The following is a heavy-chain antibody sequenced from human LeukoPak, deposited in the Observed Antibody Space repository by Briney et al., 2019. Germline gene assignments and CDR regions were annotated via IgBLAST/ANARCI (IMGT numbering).Heavy chain of an antibody. J-gene: IGHJ4*02. CDR1: GFSVSSNY. CDR2: IYSGGNI. Sequence: GGSLRLSCAASGFSVSSNYMSWVRQAPGRGLEWVSIIYSGGNIYYADSVKGRFTISRDNSKNTLYLQMNSLRAEDTAVYYCARDADVTTPGYYFDYWGQGTLVTVSS. V-gene: IGHV3-66*01. D-gene: IGHD4-17*01. CDR3: ARDADVTTPGYYFDY.